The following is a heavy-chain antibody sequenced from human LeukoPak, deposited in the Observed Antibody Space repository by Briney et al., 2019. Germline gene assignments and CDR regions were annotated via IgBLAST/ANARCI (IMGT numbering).Heavy chain of an antibody. CDR3: ARDRTDDYGDYVYDY. Sequence: GGSLRLSCAASGFTFSSYAMHWVRQAPGKGLEWVAVISYNGSNKYYADSVKGRFTISRDNSKNTLYLQMNSLRAEDTAVYYCARDRTDDYGDYVYDYWGQGTLVTVSS. CDR2: ISYNGSNK. D-gene: IGHD4-17*01. CDR1: GFTFSSYA. V-gene: IGHV3-30-3*01. J-gene: IGHJ4*02.